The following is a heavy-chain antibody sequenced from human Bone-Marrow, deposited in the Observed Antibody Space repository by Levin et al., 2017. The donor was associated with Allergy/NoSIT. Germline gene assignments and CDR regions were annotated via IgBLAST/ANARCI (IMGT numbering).Heavy chain of an antibody. J-gene: IGHJ4*02. D-gene: IGHD6-6*01. CDR2: INWNSDQI. V-gene: IGHV3-9*01. CDR3: SALASRPY. CDR1: GLSIDDYV. Sequence: QAGGSLRLSCSVSGLSIDDYVMHWVRQVPGKGLEWVAGINWNSDQIDYAGSVQGRFTISRDNAKNSLFLQMSSLRVDDTAVYYCSALASRPYWGQGTLVTVSS.